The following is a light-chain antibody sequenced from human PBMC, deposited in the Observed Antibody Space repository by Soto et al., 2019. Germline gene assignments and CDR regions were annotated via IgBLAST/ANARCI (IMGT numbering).Light chain of an antibody. V-gene: IGKV1-8*01. CDR2: AAS. CDR3: QQYYSYPQLT. Sequence: AIRMTQSPSSFSASTGDRVTITCRASQGISSYLAWYQQKPGKAPKLLIYAASTLQSGVPSRFSGSGSGTDFTLTISCLQSEDFATYYCQQYYSYPQLTFGGGTKVDMK. J-gene: IGKJ4*01. CDR1: QGISSY.